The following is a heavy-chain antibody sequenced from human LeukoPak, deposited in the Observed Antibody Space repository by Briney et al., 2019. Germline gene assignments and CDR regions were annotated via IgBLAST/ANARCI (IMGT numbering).Heavy chain of an antibody. V-gene: IGHV4-59*08. D-gene: IGHD3-9*01. CDR2: IYYSGST. CDR3: GRHGRGVLTGYGLLDDAFDI. CDR1: GGSISSYY. Sequence: SETLSLTCTVSGGSISSYYWSWIRQPPGKGLEWIGYIYYSGSTNYNPSLKSRVTISVDTSKNQFSLKLSSVTAADTAVYYCGRHGRGVLTGYGLLDDAFDILGQGKMV. J-gene: IGHJ3*02.